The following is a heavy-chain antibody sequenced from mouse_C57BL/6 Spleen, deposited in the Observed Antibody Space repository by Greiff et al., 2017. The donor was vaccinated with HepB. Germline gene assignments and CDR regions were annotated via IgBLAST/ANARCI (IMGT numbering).Heavy chain of an antibody. CDR2: INPSTGGT. CDR3: ARGVRRAPYYAMDY. V-gene: IGHV1-42*01. CDR1: GYSFTGYY. J-gene: IGHJ4*01. Sequence: VQLQQSGPELVKPGASVKISCKASGYSFTGYYMNWVKQSPEKSLEWIGEINPSTGGTTYNQKFKAKATLTVDKSSSTAYMQLKSLTSEDSAVYYCARGVRRAPYYAMDYWGQGTSVTVSS. D-gene: IGHD2-14*01.